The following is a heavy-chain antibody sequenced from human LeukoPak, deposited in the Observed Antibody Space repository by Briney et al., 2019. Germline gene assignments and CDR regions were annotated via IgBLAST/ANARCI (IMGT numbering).Heavy chain of an antibody. CDR1: GGSISSYY. J-gene: IGHJ4*02. Sequence: SETLSLTCTVSGGSISSYYWSWIRQPPGKGLEWIGYIYYSGRTNYNPSLKSRVTISVDTSKNQFSLKLSSVTAADTAVYYCATTRWGYSGSWYTFDYWGQGTLVTVSS. CDR2: IYYSGRT. D-gene: IGHD6-13*01. V-gene: IGHV4-59*08. CDR3: ATTRWGYSGSWYTFDY.